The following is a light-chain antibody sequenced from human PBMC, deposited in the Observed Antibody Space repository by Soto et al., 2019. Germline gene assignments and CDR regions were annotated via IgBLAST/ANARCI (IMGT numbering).Light chain of an antibody. V-gene: IGKV1-5*01. CDR3: QQYKTSLYS. CDR1: QTISSW. Sequence: DIQMAQSPSTLSGSGGDRVTITCRASQTISSWLAWYQQKPGKAPKLLIYGASTLQGGVPSRFSGSGSATDFTLTISSLQHEDFATYFCQQYKTSLYSFGQGTKVDIK. CDR2: GAS. J-gene: IGKJ2*01.